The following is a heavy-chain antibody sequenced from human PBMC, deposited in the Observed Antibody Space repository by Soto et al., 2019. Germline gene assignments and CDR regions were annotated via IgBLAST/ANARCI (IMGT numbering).Heavy chain of an antibody. V-gene: IGHV4-39*01. D-gene: IGHD4-4*01. CDR2: VYYKGRS. CDR1: GGSVTNSSYY. J-gene: IGHJ4*02. Sequence: SETLSLTCTVSGGSVTNSSYYWGWIRQSPGKGLEWIGSVYYKGRSYSKASVKSRVTMSVDTSKNRFSLSLNSVTASDTAVYFCVSQRTTVPTQAYFDYWGPGALVTVSS. CDR3: VSQRTTVPTQAYFDY.